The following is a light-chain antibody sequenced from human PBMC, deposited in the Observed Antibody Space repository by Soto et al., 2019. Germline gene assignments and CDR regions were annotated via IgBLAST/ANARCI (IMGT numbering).Light chain of an antibody. CDR1: QSVSST. V-gene: IGKV3-15*01. Sequence: EIVIAQCPPTLSVSPAERDPRXCRASQSVSSTLAWYQQNPGQSPRLLIYGTSTRATGIPARFSGSGSGTEFNLTISSLQSEDFGVYYCQQYNNWPRATFGGGTKVDIK. CDR3: QQYNNWPRAT. CDR2: GTS. J-gene: IGKJ4*01.